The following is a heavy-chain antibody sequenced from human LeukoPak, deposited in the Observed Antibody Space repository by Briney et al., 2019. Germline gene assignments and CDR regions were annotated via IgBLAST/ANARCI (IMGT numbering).Heavy chain of an antibody. CDR2: IIPIFGTA. Sequence: SLKDPCKASGGTFSSYALSWVRQAPGQGLQWTGGIIPIFGTANYAQKFQGRVTITADESTSTAYMELSSLRSEDTAVYYCARDPGGSGWSPFDYWGQGTLVTVSS. D-gene: IGHD6-19*01. V-gene: IGHV1-69*01. CDR1: GGTFSSYA. J-gene: IGHJ4*02. CDR3: ARDPGGSGWSPFDY.